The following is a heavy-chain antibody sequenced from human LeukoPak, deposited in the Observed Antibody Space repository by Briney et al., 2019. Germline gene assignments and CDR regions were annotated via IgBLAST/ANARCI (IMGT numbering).Heavy chain of an antibody. J-gene: IGHJ4*02. CDR1: GFTVSSNY. V-gene: IGHV3-53*01. CDR3: AKFFLPYLAGGTGSR. CDR2: IYSGGST. Sequence: GSLRLSCAASGFTVSSNYMSWVRQAPGKGLEWVSVIYSGGSTYYADSLEGRFTISRDNSKNTLYLQMNSLRAEDTALYYCAKFFLPYLAGGTGSRWGQGTLVTVSS. D-gene: IGHD3-10*01.